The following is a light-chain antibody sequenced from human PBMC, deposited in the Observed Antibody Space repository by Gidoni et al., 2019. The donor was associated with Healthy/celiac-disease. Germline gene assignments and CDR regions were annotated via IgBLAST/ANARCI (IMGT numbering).Light chain of an antibody. CDR2: AAS. CDR1: QSISSY. J-gene: IGKJ3*01. V-gene: IGKV1-39*01. Sequence: DIQMPQSPSSLSASVGDRVTITCRASQSISSYLNWYQQKPGKAPKLLIYAASSLQSGVPSRFSGSGSVTDFTLTISSLQPEDFATYYCQQSYSTPFTFGPXTKVDIK. CDR3: QQSYSTPFT.